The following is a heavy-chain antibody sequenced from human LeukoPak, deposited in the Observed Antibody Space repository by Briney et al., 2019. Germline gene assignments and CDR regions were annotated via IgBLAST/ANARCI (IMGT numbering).Heavy chain of an antibody. CDR2: MRSKAFGGTT. CDR1: GFTLGDYA. CDR3: ARFVYCSGASCYFDP. V-gene: IGHV3-49*04. D-gene: IGHD2-15*01. Sequence: GGSLRLSCTASGFTLGDYAMNWVRQAPGKGLEWLGFMRSKAFGGTTEYDASVKGRFTISRDDSKSIAYLQMNSLKTEDTAVFYCARFVYCSGASCYFDPWGQGTLVTVSS. J-gene: IGHJ5*02.